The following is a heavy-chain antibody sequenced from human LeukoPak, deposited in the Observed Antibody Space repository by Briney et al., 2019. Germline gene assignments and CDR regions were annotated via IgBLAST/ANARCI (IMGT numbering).Heavy chain of an antibody. CDR2: IFYSGGT. D-gene: IGHD6-13*01. V-gene: IGHV4-59*01. CDR1: GGSISSYY. CDR3: ARVYYSNSYDYWYFDL. Sequence: PSETLSLTCTVSGGSISSYYWSWIRQPPGKGLEWIGYIFYSGGTNYNPSLKSRVTISVDTSKNQFSLKLSSVTAADTAVYYCARVYYSNSYDYWYFDLWGRGTLVTVSS. J-gene: IGHJ2*01.